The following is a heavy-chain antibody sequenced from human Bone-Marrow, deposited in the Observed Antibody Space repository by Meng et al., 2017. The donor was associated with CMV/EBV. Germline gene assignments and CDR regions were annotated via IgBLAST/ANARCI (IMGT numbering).Heavy chain of an antibody. D-gene: IGHD4-23*01. V-gene: IGHV3-30*02. CDR3: AILRGGYGGNLDAFDI. CDR2: IRHDGTNK. CDR1: GFTFDNYG. J-gene: IGHJ3*02. Sequence: GGSLRLSCAASGFTFDNYGMHWVRQTPGKGLEWVAFIRHDGTNKYYGDSVKGRFTISRDNSKNTVYLQMNSLRPEDTAVYYCAILRGGYGGNLDAFDIWGQGTRVTVSS.